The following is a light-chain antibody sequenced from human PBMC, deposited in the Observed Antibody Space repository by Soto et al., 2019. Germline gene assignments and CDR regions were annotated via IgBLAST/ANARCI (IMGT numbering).Light chain of an antibody. CDR1: SSNIGSNT. J-gene: IGLJ1*01. CDR3: AAWDDSLNGLV. CDR2: NNN. V-gene: IGLV1-44*01. Sequence: QSVLTQPPSASGTPGQRVTISCSGSSSNIGSNTVNWYQQLPGTAPKLLIYNNNQRPSGVPDRFYGSKSGTSASLAISGLQCEDEADYYCAAWDDSLNGLVFGTGTKLTVL.